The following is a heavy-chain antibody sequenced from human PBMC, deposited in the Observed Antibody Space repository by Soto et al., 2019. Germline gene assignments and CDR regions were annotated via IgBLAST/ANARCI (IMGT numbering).Heavy chain of an antibody. CDR3: AKPQNSITMIIMGFDY. CDR2: ISASGATT. Sequence: PGGSLRLSCATSGFTFGSYAMSWVRQAPGKGLEWVTGISASGATTYHADSVKGRFTISRDNAKNTLYLQMNTLRVEDTAIYYCAKPQNSITMIIMGFDYWGQGALVTVSS. V-gene: IGHV3-23*01. D-gene: IGHD3-22*01. J-gene: IGHJ4*02. CDR1: GFTFGSYA.